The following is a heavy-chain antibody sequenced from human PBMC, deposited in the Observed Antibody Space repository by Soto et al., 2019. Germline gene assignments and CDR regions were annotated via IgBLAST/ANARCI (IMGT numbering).Heavy chain of an antibody. CDR1: GGSISSSSYY. CDR3: VRFYDDSGPNSGGYGFDI. D-gene: IGHD3-22*01. J-gene: IGHJ3*02. Sequence: SETLSLTCTVSGGSISSSSYYWGWIRQPPGKGQEWIGSIYYSGSTYYNPSLKSRVTISVDTSKNQFSLKLSSVTAADTAVFFCVRFYDDSGPNSGGYGFDIWGQGTMVTVSS. CDR2: IYYSGST. V-gene: IGHV4-39*01.